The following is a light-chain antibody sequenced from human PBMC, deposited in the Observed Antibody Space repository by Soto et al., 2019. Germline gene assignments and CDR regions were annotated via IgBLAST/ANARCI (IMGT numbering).Light chain of an antibody. CDR1: QDISRY. J-gene: IGKJ4*01. Sequence: IQLTQSPSSLSASVGDRVTITCRASQDISRYLAWYQQKAGKAPKLLIYFSSTLQSGVPSRFSGSRSGTDFTLTISCLQPEDFATYYCQQLYSYPLTFGAGTKVEI. CDR3: QQLYSYPLT. CDR2: FSS. V-gene: IGKV1-9*01.